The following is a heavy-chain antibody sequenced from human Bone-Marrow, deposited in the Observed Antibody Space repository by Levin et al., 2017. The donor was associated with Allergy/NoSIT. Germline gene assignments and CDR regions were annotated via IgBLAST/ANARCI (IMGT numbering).Heavy chain of an antibody. Sequence: PSETLSLTCTVSGGSISSYYWSWIRQPPGKGLEWIGYIYYSGSTNYNPSLKSRVTISVDTSKNQFSLKLSSVTAADTAVYYCASLWFGEFAFDIWGQGTMVTVSS. CDR2: IYYSGST. CDR3: ASLWFGEFAFDI. CDR1: GGSISSYY. D-gene: IGHD3-10*01. J-gene: IGHJ3*02. V-gene: IGHV4-59*01.